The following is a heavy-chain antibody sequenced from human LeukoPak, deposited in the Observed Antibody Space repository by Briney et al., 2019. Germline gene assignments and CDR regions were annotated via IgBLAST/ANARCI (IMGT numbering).Heavy chain of an antibody. Sequence: PGGSLRLSCAASGYTFSNYGMHWVRRARGRAVEGVAFIWWEGSIKYYVDAVKGRYTITRDNSENTLYLQINSLRPEDTAVYYCAKSLGATSGYFEHWGQGTLVTVSS. CDR2: IWWEGSIK. J-gene: IGHJ4*02. D-gene: IGHD1-26*01. CDR1: GYTFSNYG. CDR3: AKSLGATSGYFEH. V-gene: IGHV3-30*02.